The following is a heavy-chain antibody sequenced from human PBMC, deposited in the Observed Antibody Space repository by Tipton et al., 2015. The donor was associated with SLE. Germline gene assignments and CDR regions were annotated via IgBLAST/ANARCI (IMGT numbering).Heavy chain of an antibody. V-gene: IGHV3-30*02. D-gene: IGHD3-16*01. CDR2: IRADGSNK. J-gene: IGHJ4*02. CDR1: GFSLSPYG. Sequence: QLVQSGGAVVQPGTSLRLSCAASGFSLSPYGMHWFRQAPGKGLEWVAFIRADGSNKDYADSVKGRFTISRDNSKNTLYLQMNRLRVEDTAVYYCAGGTGAYFDHWGQGTLVTVSS. CDR3: AGGTGAYFDH.